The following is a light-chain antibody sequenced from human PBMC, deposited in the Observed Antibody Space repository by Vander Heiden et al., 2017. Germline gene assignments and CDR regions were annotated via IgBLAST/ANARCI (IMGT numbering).Light chain of an antibody. CDR1: QSVSSSY. CDR3: QQYGSSRYT. Sequence: TQSPGTLSLSPGERATPSCRASQSVSSSYLAWYQQKPGQAPRLLIYGAYTRATGIPDRFSGSGSGTDFTLTISRLEPEDVAVYYCQQYGSSRYTFGRGTKLEIK. J-gene: IGKJ2*01. V-gene: IGKV3-20*01. CDR2: GAY.